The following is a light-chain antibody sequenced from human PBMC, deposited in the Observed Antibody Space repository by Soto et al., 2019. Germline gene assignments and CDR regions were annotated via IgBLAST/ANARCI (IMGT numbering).Light chain of an antibody. J-gene: IGKJ4*01. Sequence: EIGMISTPAHMAVAGGGGVTVCCRASQGIGDTLAWYQHKPGQTPRLLIYDTSTRATGVPARFSGSGSGPEFTLTLNSLQSEDVAIYYCQPYNNWPLTLGGGTKVDIK. CDR1: QGIGDT. CDR3: QPYNNWPLT. V-gene: IGKV3-15*01. CDR2: DTS.